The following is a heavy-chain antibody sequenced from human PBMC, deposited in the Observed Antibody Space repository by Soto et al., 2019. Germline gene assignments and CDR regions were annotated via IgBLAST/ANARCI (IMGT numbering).Heavy chain of an antibody. CDR2: IWYDGSNK. CDR3: ARAIENVYSSSWYVNYGMDV. V-gene: IGHV3-33*01. CDR1: GFTFSSYG. J-gene: IGHJ6*02. D-gene: IGHD6-13*01. Sequence: QVQLVESGGGVVQPGRSLRLSCAASGFTFSSYGMHWVRQAPGKGLEWVAVIWYDGSNKYYADSVKGRFTISRDNSKNTLYLQMNSLRAEDTAVYYCARAIENVYSSSWYVNYGMDVWGQGTTVTVSS.